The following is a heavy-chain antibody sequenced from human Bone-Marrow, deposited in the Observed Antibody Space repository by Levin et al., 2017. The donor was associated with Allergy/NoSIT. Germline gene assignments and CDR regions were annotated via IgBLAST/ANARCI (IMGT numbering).Heavy chain of an antibody. CDR1: GGSISSGGYY. D-gene: IGHD6-13*01. CDR2: IYYSGST. V-gene: IGHV4-31*03. CDR3: AIIAADYHRYSDY. J-gene: IGHJ4*02. Sequence: SETLSLTCTVSGGSISSGGYYWSWIRQHPGKGLEWIGYIYYSGSTYYNPSLKSRVTISVDTSKNQFSLKLSSVTAADTAVYYCAIIAADYHRYSDYWGQGTLVTVSS.